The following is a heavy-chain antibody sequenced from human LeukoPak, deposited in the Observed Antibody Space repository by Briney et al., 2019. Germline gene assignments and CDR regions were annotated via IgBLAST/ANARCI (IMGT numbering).Heavy chain of an antibody. CDR2: ISYDGSNK. J-gene: IGHJ6*03. CDR3: ARDREYQLLRYYYYYMDV. D-gene: IGHD2-2*01. Sequence: PGGSLRLSCAASGFTFSSYAMHWVRQAPGKGLEWVAVISYDGSNKYYADSVKGRFTISRDNSKNTLYLQMNSLGAEDTAVYYCARDREYQLLRYYYYYMDVWGKGTTVTVSS. CDR1: GFTFSSYA. V-gene: IGHV3-30*01.